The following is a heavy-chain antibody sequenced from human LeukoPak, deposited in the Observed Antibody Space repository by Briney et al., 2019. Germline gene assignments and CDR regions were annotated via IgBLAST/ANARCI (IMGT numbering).Heavy chain of an antibody. D-gene: IGHD3-3*01. CDR3: AGALVFNYYDFWSGYYHWLDP. CDR2: IYYSGST. Sequence: SETLSLTCTVSGGSISSYYWSWIRQPPGEGLKWFGYIYYSGSTNYNPSLKSRVTISVDTSKNQFSLKLSSVTAADTAVYYCAGALVFNYYDFWSGYYHWLDPWGQGTLVTVSS. J-gene: IGHJ5*02. CDR1: GGSISSYY. V-gene: IGHV4-59*01.